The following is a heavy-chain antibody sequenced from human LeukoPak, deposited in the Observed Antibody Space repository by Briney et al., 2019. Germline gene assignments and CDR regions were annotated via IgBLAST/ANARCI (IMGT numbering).Heavy chain of an antibody. Sequence: GGSLRLSCAASGFTFSSYSMNWVRQAPGKGLEWVSSISSSSSYIYYADSVEGRFTISRDNAKNSLYLQMNSLRAEDTAVYYCARDPNAPYYFDYWGQGTLVTVSS. CDR2: ISSSSSYI. D-gene: IGHD2-8*01. J-gene: IGHJ4*02. V-gene: IGHV3-21*01. CDR3: ARDPNAPYYFDY. CDR1: GFTFSSYS.